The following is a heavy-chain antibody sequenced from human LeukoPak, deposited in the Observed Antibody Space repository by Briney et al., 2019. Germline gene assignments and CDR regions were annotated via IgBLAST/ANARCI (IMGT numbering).Heavy chain of an antibody. V-gene: IGHV4-4*07. CDR3: ARDRFRSSFDP. CDR2: LHTSGNK. Sequence: SETLSLTCTVSGGSMSPYHWTWIRQPAGKGLEWIGRLHTSGNKNYNPSLKGRVTISVDTSKNQFSLEMPCGTAADMAVYFCARDRFRSSFDPWGQGILVTVSS. J-gene: IGHJ5*02. D-gene: IGHD6-13*01. CDR1: GGSMSPYH.